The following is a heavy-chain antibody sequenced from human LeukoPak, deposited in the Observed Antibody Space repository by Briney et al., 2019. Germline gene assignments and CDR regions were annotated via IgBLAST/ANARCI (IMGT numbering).Heavy chain of an antibody. J-gene: IGHJ4*02. CDR1: GGSFSGYY. CDR3: ARGRMATLFDY. Sequence: SETLSLTCAVYGGSFSGYYWSWIRQPPGKGLEWIGEINHSGSTNYNPSLKGRVTISVDTSKNQFSLKLSSVTAADTAVYYCARGRMATLFDYWGQGTLVTVSS. CDR2: INHSGST. V-gene: IGHV4-34*01. D-gene: IGHD5-24*01.